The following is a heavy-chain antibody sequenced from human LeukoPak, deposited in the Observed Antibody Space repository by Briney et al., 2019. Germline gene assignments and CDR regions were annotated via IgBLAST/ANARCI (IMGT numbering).Heavy chain of an antibody. CDR2: INSDGSTT. Sequence: GGSLRLSCAASGFTFITYWMHWVRQAPGKGLVWVSRINSDGSTTNYPDFVKGRFTISRDNAKNTLYLQMNSLRAEDTAVYYCASGNDYSNYYFDYWGQGTLVTVSS. V-gene: IGHV3-74*01. CDR1: GFTFITYW. D-gene: IGHD4-11*01. J-gene: IGHJ4*02. CDR3: ASGNDYSNYYFDY.